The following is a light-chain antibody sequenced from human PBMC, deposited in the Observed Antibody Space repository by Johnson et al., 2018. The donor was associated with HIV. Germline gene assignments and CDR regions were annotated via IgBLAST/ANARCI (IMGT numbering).Light chain of an antibody. Sequence: SVLTQSPSVSAAPGQKVTISCSGSSSTIGNNYVSWYQVLPGAAPKLLIYKNNKRPSGIPDRFPGSKSGTSAPLGITGLQTGDEADYYCGTWDTSLSATFGTGTKVTVL. CDR3: GTWDTSLSAT. CDR2: KNN. J-gene: IGLJ1*01. V-gene: IGLV1-51*02. CDR1: SSTIGNNY.